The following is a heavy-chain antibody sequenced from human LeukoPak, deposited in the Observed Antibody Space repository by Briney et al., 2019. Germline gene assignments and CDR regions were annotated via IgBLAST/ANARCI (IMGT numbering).Heavy chain of an antibody. D-gene: IGHD3-3*01. CDR1: GYTFTTYG. CDR2: IIPIFGAA. CDR3: ARAARTLFGVFIIAAFDI. J-gene: IGHJ3*02. Sequence: GASVKVSCKASGYTFTTYGINWVRQAPGQGLEWMGGIIPIFGAANYAQKFQGRVTITADTSTNTAYMELGSLRSEDAAVYYCARAARTLFGVFIIAAFDIWGQGTMVTVSS. V-gene: IGHV1-69*06.